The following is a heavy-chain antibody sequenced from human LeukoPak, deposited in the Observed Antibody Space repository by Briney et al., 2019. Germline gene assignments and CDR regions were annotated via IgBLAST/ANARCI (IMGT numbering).Heavy chain of an antibody. Sequence: GGSLRLSCAASGFTLSSYSMNWVRQAPGKGLEWVSSISSSSSYIYYADSVKGRFTISRDNAKNSLYLQMNSLRAEDTAVYYCARENAYYYDSSGYSDYWGQGTLVTVSS. D-gene: IGHD3-22*01. J-gene: IGHJ4*02. CDR3: ARENAYYYDSSGYSDY. CDR1: GFTLSSYS. CDR2: ISSSSSYI. V-gene: IGHV3-21*01.